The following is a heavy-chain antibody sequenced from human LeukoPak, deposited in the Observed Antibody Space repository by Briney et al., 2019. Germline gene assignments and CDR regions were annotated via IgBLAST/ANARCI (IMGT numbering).Heavy chain of an antibody. J-gene: IGHJ6*03. Sequence: HPGGSLRLSCAASGFTFSSYWMTWVRQAPGKGLEWVANIKEDGSEKYYVDSVKGRFTISRDNAKNSLYLQMNSLRAEDTAVYYCAREWLLLSLGYYYYYMDVWGKGTTVTVSS. V-gene: IGHV3-7*01. CDR3: AREWLLLSLGYYYYYMDV. CDR2: IKEDGSEK. CDR1: GFTFSSYW. D-gene: IGHD3-3*01.